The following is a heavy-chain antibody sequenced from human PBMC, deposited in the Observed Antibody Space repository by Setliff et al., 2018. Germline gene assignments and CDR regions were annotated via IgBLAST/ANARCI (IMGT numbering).Heavy chain of an antibody. CDR1: GYTFTGYA. D-gene: IGHD6-13*01. J-gene: IGHJ4*02. Sequence: ASVKVSCRASGYTFTGYAMNWVRQAPGQGLEWMGWINTNTGNPTYAQGFTGRFVFSLETSVSTAYLQINSLKAADTAIYYCARAYGISWSAVDYWGQGTVVTVSS. CDR2: INTNTGNP. CDR3: ARAYGISWSAVDY. V-gene: IGHV7-4-1*02.